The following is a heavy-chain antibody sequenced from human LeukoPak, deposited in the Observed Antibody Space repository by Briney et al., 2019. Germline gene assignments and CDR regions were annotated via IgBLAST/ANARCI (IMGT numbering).Heavy chain of an antibody. Sequence: PGGSLRLSCAASGFTFSSHGMNWVRQAPGKGLEWVSAISGSGGSTYYADSVKGRFTISRDNSENTLCLQMNSLRAEDTTVYYCVRELTGYSSGWYDYWGQGTLVTVSS. J-gene: IGHJ4*02. CDR1: GFTFSSHG. D-gene: IGHD6-19*01. CDR3: VRELTGYSSGWYDY. V-gene: IGHV3-23*01. CDR2: ISGSGGST.